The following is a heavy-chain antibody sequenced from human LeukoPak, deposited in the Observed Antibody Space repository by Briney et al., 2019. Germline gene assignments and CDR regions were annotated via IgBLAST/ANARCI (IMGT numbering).Heavy chain of an antibody. V-gene: IGHV3-11*01. CDR2: INSGGSAI. CDR3: AKESVSYSSSFDYYYYYGMDV. J-gene: IGHJ6*02. Sequence: PGGSLRLSCAASGFTFTDHYMSWIRQAPGKGLEWVSYINSGGSAIYYADSVKGRFTISRDNSKNTLYLQMNSLRAEDTAVYYCAKESVSYSSSFDYYYYYGMDVWGQGTTVTVSS. CDR1: GFTFTDHY. D-gene: IGHD6-6*01.